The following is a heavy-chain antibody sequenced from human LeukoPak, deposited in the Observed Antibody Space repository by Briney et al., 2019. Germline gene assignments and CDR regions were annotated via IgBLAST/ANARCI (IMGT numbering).Heavy chain of an antibody. J-gene: IGHJ4*02. Sequence: PGRSLRLSCTASGFTFGDYAMSWFRQAPGKGLEWVGFIRSKAYGGTTEYAASVKGRFTISRDDSKSIAYLQMNSLKTEDTAVYYCTRDFPRGYSSPWGRLXNYFDYWGQGTLVTVSS. V-gene: IGHV3-49*03. CDR3: TRDFPRGYSSPWGRLXNYFDY. D-gene: IGHD5-18*01. CDR2: IRSKAYGGTT. CDR1: GFTFGDYA.